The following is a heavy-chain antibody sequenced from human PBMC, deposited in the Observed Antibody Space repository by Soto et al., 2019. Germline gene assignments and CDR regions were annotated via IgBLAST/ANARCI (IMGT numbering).Heavy chain of an antibody. CDR3: ASCPIYGGDSYFAY. J-gene: IGHJ4*02. Sequence: QVQLVQSRAEVKKPGSSVTVSCKASGDTFSSYAINWVRQAPGQGLEWMGGIIPVFKRPTYAQTFQGRVTLTTDTSASTVYLELSGLAAEDTAVYYCASCPIYGGDSYFAYWGQGTLVTVSS. V-gene: IGHV1-69*06. CDR2: IIPVFKRP. CDR1: GDTFSSYA. D-gene: IGHD2-21*01.